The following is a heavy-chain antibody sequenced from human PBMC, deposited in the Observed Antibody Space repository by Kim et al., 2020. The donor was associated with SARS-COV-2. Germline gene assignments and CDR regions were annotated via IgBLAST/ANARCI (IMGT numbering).Heavy chain of an antibody. J-gene: IGHJ4*02. V-gene: IGHV3-11*04. Sequence: YEDQVKGGFTNTRDNAKNSLYLQMSSLRAEDTAVYSCARAYSSGWAYFDYWGQGTLVTVSS. D-gene: IGHD6-19*01. CDR3: ARAYSSGWAYFDY.